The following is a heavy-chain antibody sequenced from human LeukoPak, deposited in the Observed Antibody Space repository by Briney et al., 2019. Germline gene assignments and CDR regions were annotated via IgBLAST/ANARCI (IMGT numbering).Heavy chain of an antibody. D-gene: IGHD3-22*01. CDR1: GFTFSSYW. V-gene: IGHV3-74*01. CDR3: ARRGEHYGSSGYLTYYFDY. CDR2: INSDGSST. Sequence: GGSLRLSCAASGFTFSSYWMHWVRQAPGKGLVWVSRINSDGSSTSYADSVKGRFTISRDNAKNTLYLQMNSLRAEDTAVYYCARRGEHYGSSGYLTYYFDYWGQGTLVTVSS. J-gene: IGHJ4*02.